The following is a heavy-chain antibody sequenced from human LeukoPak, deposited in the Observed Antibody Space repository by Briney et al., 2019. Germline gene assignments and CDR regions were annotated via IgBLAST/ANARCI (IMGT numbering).Heavy chain of an antibody. J-gene: IGHJ4*02. Sequence: SETLSLTCTVSGGSVTGYYWSWIRQSPGKGLEWIGYIYYTGTSYNPSLKSRVTISADTSKNQFSLKLISVTAADTAVYYCASRKLGNDYWGQGTLVTVSS. CDR1: GGSVTGYY. CDR2: IYYTGT. CDR3: ASRKLGNDY. D-gene: IGHD7-27*01. V-gene: IGHV4-59*02.